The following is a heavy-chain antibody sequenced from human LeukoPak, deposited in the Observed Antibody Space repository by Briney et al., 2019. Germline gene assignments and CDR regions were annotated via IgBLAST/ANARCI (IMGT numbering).Heavy chain of an antibody. CDR3: AKVEINMVRGVPNPHGGY. J-gene: IGHJ4*02. V-gene: IGHV3-23*01. CDR1: GFTFSSYA. D-gene: IGHD3-10*01. CDR2: ISGSGGST. Sequence: GGSLRLSCAASGFTFSSYAMSWVRQAPGKGLEWVSAISGSGGSTYYADSVKGRFTISRDNSKNTLYLQMNSLRAEDKAVYYCAKVEINMVRGVPNPHGGYWGQGTLVTVSS.